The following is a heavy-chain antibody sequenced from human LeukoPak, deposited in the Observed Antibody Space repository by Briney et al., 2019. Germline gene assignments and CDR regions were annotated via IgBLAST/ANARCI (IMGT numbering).Heavy chain of an antibody. D-gene: IGHD3-9*01. V-gene: IGHV4-61*01. CDR1: GGSVSSGSYY. CDR3: ARDRGYYDILTGYSHDAFDI. CDR2: IYYSGST. J-gene: IGHJ3*02. Sequence: SETLSLTCTVSGGSVSSGSYYWSWIRQPPGKGLEWIGYIYYSGSTNYNPSLKSRVTISVDTSKNQSSLKLSSVTAADTAVYYCARDRGYYDILTGYSHDAFDIWGQGTMVTVSS.